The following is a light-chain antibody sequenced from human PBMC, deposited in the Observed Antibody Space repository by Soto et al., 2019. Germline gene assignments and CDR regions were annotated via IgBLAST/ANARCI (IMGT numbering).Light chain of an antibody. CDR2: GNN. Sequence: QSVLTQPPSVSGAPGQKLTISCNGSSSNIGAGYDVHWYQQLPGTVPKLLIYGNNNRPSGVPDRFSGSKSDTSASLAIAGLHAEDEADYYCQSYDSSLSPYVVFGGGTKLTVL. CDR1: SSNIGAGYD. V-gene: IGLV1-40*01. J-gene: IGLJ2*01. CDR3: QSYDSSLSPYVV.